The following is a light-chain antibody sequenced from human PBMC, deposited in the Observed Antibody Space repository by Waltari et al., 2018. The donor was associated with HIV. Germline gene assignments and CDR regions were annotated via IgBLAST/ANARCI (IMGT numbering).Light chain of an antibody. CDR1: SSDGGGYNY. Sequence: QSALTQPASVSGSPGQSITISCTGTSSDGGGYNYVSWYQQHPGKAPKHMIYDVSNRPSGVSNRFSGSKSGNTASLTISGLQAEDEADYYCSSYTSSSSVVFGGGTKLTVL. CDR3: SSYTSSSSVV. J-gene: IGLJ2*01. V-gene: IGLV2-14*01. CDR2: DVS.